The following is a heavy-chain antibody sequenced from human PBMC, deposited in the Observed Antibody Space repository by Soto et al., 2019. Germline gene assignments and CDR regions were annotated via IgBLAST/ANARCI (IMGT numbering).Heavy chain of an antibody. CDR2: ISNDGYNN. J-gene: IGHJ4*02. CDR3: AKPELGSGYDFTLYY. Sequence: GGSLRLSCAASGFIFSTYGMHWVRQAPGKGLEWVAFISNDGYNNYYADTVKGRFTISRDNSRNTLDLQMNSLRAEDTALYYCAKPELGSGYDFTLYYWGQGTLVTVSS. D-gene: IGHD5-12*01. CDR1: GFIFSTYG. V-gene: IGHV3-30*18.